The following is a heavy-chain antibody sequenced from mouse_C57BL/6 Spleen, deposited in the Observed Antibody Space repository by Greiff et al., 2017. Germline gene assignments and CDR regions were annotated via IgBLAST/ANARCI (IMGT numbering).Heavy chain of an antibody. J-gene: IGHJ2*01. V-gene: IGHV5-6*01. Sequence: EVQLVESGGDLVKPGGSLKLSCAASGFTFSSYGMSWVRQTPDKRLEWVATISSGGSYTYYPDSVKGRFTISRDNAKNTLYLQMSSLKSEDTAMYCCARQDYYGSSYGVDYWGQGTTLTVSS. CDR3: ARQDYYGSSYGVDY. CDR1: GFTFSSYG. CDR2: ISSGGSYT. D-gene: IGHD1-1*01.